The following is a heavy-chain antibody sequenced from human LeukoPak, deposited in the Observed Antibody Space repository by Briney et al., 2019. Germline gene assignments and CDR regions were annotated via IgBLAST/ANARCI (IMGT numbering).Heavy chain of an antibody. CDR2: ISGSGGST. D-gene: IGHD2-15*01. V-gene: IGHV3-23*01. CDR1: GFTFSSYA. CDR3: ARGRRYCSGGSCYSKANYYYYYMDV. Sequence: GGSLRLSCAASGFTFSSYAMSWVRQAPGKGLEWVSAISGSGGSTYYADSVKGRFTISRDNSKNTLYLQINSLRAEDTAVYYCARGRRYCSGGSCYSKANYYYYYMDVWGKGTTVTISS. J-gene: IGHJ6*03.